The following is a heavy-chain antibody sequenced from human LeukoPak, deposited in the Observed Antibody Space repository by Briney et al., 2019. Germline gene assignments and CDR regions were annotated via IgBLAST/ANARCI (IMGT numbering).Heavy chain of an antibody. D-gene: IGHD1-26*01. CDR2: INTDGSST. Sequence: GGSLRLSRAASGFTFSSYWMHWVRQAPGKGLVWVSHINTDGSSTNYVDSVKGRFTISRDNSKNTLYLQMNSLRAEDTAVYYCARTSGNYPVFDYWGQGTLVIVSS. CDR3: ARTSGNYPVFDY. V-gene: IGHV3-74*01. CDR1: GFTFSSYW. J-gene: IGHJ4*02.